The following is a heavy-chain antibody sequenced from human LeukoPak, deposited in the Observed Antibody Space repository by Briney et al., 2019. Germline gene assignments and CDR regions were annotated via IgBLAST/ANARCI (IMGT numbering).Heavy chain of an antibody. D-gene: IGHD3-10*01. V-gene: IGHV3-30-3*01. CDR1: GFTFSSYA. CDR2: ISYDGGNK. Sequence: GGSLRLSCAASGFTFSSYAMHWVRQAPGKGLEWVAVISYDGGNKYYADSVKGRFTISRDNSKNTLYLQMNSLRAEDTAVYYCARGGTLSGDPRVYYFDYWGQGTLVTVSS. J-gene: IGHJ4*02. CDR3: ARGGTLSGDPRVYYFDY.